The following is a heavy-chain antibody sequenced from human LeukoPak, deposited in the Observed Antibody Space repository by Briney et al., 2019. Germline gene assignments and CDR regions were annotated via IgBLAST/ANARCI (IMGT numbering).Heavy chain of an antibody. CDR1: GFTFSSYW. J-gene: IGHJ2*01. Sequence: GGSLRLSCAASGFTFSSYWMHWVRQAPGKGLVWVSRINSDGSSTSYADSVKGRFTISRDNAKNSLYLQMNSLRAEDTAVYYCARDEADYDFWSGYERYWYFDLWGRGTLVTVSS. CDR3: ARDEADYDFWSGYERYWYFDL. D-gene: IGHD3-3*01. CDR2: INSDGSST. V-gene: IGHV3-74*01.